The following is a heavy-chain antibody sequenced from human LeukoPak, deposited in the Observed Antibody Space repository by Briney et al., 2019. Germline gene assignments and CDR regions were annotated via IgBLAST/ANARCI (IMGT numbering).Heavy chain of an antibody. Sequence: SVKVSCKASGGTFSSYAISWVRQAPGQGLEWMGRIIPILGIANYAQKFQGRVTITADKSTSTAYMELSSLRSEDTAVYYCANHLQVGAFGIWGQGTMVTVSS. J-gene: IGHJ3*02. CDR2: IIPILGIA. D-gene: IGHD1-14*01. V-gene: IGHV1-69*04. CDR3: ANHLQVGAFGI. CDR1: GGTFSSYA.